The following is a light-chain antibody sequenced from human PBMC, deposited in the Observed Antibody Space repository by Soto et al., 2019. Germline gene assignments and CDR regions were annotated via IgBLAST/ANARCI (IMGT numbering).Light chain of an antibody. V-gene: IGLV1-44*01. CDR3: STWDDSLNGWV. Sequence: QTVVTQPPSVSGTPGLRVTISCSGGSSNIGRDTVNWYQQVLGTAPKLLMFNDDQRPSGVPDRFSGSRSGTSASLAISGLQSDDKADYFCSTWDDSLNGWVFGGGTKLTVL. CDR1: SSNIGRDT. CDR2: NDD. J-gene: IGLJ3*02.